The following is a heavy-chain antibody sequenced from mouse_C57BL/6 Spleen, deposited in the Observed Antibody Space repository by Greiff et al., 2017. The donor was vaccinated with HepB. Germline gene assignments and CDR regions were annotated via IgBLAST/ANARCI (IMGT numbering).Heavy chain of an antibody. CDR1: GYTFTSYW. V-gene: IGHV1-52*01. CDR2: IDPSDSET. CDR3: ARLHYYGRGMDY. Sequence: QVQLQQPGAELVRPGSSVKLSCKASGYTFTSYWMHWVKQRPIQGLEWIGNIDPSDSETHYNQKFKDKATLTVDKSSSTAYMQLSSLTSEDSAVYYCARLHYYGRGMDYWGQGTSVTVSS. D-gene: IGHD1-1*01. J-gene: IGHJ4*01.